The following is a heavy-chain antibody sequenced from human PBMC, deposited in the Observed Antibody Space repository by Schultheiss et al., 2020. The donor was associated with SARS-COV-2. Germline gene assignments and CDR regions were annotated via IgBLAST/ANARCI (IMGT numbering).Heavy chain of an antibody. CDR1: GFTFSSYA. CDR3: AKGTYYYDSSGYYFSHAGAFDI. Sequence: GGSLRLSCAASGFTFSSYAMHWVRQAPGKGLEWVAVISYDGSTKYYADSVKGRFTISRDNAKNSLYLQMNSLRAEDTAVYYCAKGTYYYDSSGYYFSHAGAFDIWGQGTMVTVSS. V-gene: IGHV3-30-3*01. D-gene: IGHD3-22*01. J-gene: IGHJ3*02. CDR2: ISYDGSTK.